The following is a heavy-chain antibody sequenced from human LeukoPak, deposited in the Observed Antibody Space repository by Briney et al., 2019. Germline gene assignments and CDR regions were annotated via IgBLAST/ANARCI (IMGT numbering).Heavy chain of an antibody. CDR1: GYTFSSYS. V-gene: IGHV1-18*01. D-gene: IGHD6-19*01. CDR3: ARDRSSSWYYFDY. J-gene: IGHJ4*02. Sequence: ASVKVSCKASGYTFSSYSISWLRQAPGQGLEWMGWISAYNGATKYAQKFQGRVTMTTDTSTSTAYVELRSLRSDDTALYYCARDRSSSWYYFDYWGLGTLVTVSS. CDR2: ISAYNGAT.